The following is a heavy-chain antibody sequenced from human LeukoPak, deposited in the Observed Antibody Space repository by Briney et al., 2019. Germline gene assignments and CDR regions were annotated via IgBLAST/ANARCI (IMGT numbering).Heavy chain of an antibody. J-gene: IGHJ4*02. CDR3: TRGVTPGRDY. V-gene: IGHV3-23*01. D-gene: IGHD3-10*01. CDR1: GFTFSSYA. CDR2: ISGSGDST. Sequence: GGSLRLSCAASGFTFSSYAMSWVRQAPGKGPEWVSAISGSGDSTYYADSVRGRFTISRDNSKNTLYLQMNSLRAEDTAVYYCTRGVTPGRDYWGQGTLVTVSS.